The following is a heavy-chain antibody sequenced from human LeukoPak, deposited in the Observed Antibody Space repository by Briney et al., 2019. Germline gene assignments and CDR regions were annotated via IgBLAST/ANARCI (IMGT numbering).Heavy chain of an antibody. Sequence: PSETLSLTCTVSGGSISSYYWSWIRQPPGKGLEWIGYIYYSGSTNYNPSLKSRVTTSVDTSKNQFSLKLSSVTAADTAVYYCARHRRGYCSGGSCAHFDYWGQGTLVTVSS. CDR2: IYYSGST. D-gene: IGHD2-15*01. V-gene: IGHV4-59*08. CDR1: GGSISSYY. CDR3: ARHRRGYCSGGSCAHFDY. J-gene: IGHJ4*02.